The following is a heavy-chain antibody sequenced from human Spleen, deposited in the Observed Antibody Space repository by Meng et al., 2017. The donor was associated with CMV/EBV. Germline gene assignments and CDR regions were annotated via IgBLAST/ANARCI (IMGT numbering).Heavy chain of an antibody. Sequence: FSKYAISWVRQDPGQGLEWIGGIIPSLNLANYAQNFQGRVTITADTSTSTAHMELTNVRSEDTAVYYCARDRGYCTSTSCSPGFDPWGQGTLVTVSS. CDR2: IIPSLNLA. D-gene: IGHD2-2*01. CDR1: FSKYA. J-gene: IGHJ5*02. V-gene: IGHV1-69*10. CDR3: ARDRGYCTSTSCSPGFDP.